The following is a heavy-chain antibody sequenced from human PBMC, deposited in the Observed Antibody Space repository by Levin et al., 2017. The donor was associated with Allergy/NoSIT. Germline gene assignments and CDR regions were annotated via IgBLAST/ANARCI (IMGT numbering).Heavy chain of an antibody. D-gene: IGHD5-18*01. CDR2: IYLSGST. J-gene: IGHJ4*02. CDR3: ARVAGYSYGYYFDY. CDR1: GGSISSGGYS. Sequence: PSETLSLTCAVSGGSISSGGYSWSWIRQPPGKGLEWIGNIYLSGSTNDNPSLKSRVTMSVDRSKNHFSLKLSYVTAADTAVYYCARVAGYSYGYYFDYWGPGTLVTVSS. V-gene: IGHV4-30-2*01.